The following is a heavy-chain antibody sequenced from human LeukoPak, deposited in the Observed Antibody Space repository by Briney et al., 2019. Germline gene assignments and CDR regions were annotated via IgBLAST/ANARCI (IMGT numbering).Heavy chain of an antibody. J-gene: IGHJ4*02. V-gene: IGHV4-39*07. CDR1: GGSISSSSYY. Sequence: PSETLSLTCTVSGGSISSSSYYWGWIRQPPGKGLEWIGRIYTSGSTNYNPSLKSRVTISVDTSKNQFSLKLSSVTAADTAVYYCARDARRRGWPPLDYWGQGTLVTVSS. D-gene: IGHD6-19*01. CDR2: IYTSGST. CDR3: ARDARRRGWPPLDY.